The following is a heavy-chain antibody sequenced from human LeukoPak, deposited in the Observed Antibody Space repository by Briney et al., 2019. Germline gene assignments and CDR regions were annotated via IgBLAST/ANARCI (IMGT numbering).Heavy chain of an antibody. CDR3: ARIPNSANFPNWFDP. J-gene: IGHJ5*02. D-gene: IGHD4/OR15-4a*01. Sequence: PGGSLRLSCAASGFTFRDYYMSWIRQAPGKGLEWVSYISSSGSTIYYADSVKGRFTISRDNAKNSLYLQLNSLRAEDSAVYYCARIPNSANFPNWFDPWGQGTLVTVSS. CDR2: ISSSGSTI. CDR1: GFTFRDYY. V-gene: IGHV3-11*04.